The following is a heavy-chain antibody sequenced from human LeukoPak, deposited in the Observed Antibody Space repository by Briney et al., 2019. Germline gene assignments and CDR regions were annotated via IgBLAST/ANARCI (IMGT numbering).Heavy chain of an antibody. CDR1: GFSFSAYW. CDR2: INPAGSET. V-gene: IGHV3-7*01. D-gene: IGHD2-15*01. CDR3: SRFGYVAAVDV. Sequence: GGSLRLSCAASGFSFSAYWMTWVRQAPGTGLEWVANINPAGSETYYVDPVKGRFSISRDNAKNLVYLQMNSLRAEDTAVYHCSRFGYVAAVDVWGQGTPVTVSS. J-gene: IGHJ4*02.